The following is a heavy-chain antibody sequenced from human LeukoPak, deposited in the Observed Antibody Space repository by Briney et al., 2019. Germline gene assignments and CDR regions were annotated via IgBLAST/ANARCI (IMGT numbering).Heavy chain of an antibody. CDR2: ISAYNGNT. CDR1: GYTFTSYG. D-gene: IGHD6-13*01. V-gene: IGHV1-18*01. CDR3: ARTKTASDYEYFQY. Sequence: ASVKVSCKASGYTFTSYGISWVRQAPGQGLEWMGWISAYNGNTNYAQKLQGRVTMTTDTSTSTAYMELRSLRSDDTAVYYCARTKTASDYEYFQYWGQGTLVTVSS. J-gene: IGHJ1*01.